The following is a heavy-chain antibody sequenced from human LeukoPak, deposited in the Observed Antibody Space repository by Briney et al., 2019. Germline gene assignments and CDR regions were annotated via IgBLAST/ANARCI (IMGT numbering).Heavy chain of an antibody. CDR3: ARESYCGGDCYLAPFDY. Sequence: GGSLRLSCAASGFTFSYYSMNWVRQAPGKGLEWLSYISGSGRTIYYADSVKGRFTISRDNAQNSLYLQMDSLRAEDTAVYYCARESYCGGDCYLAPFDYWGQGTLVTVSS. CDR2: ISGSGRTI. D-gene: IGHD2-21*01. CDR1: GFTFSYYS. V-gene: IGHV3-48*01. J-gene: IGHJ4*02.